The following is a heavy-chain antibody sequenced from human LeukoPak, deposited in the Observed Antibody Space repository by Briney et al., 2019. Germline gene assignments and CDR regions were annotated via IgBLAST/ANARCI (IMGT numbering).Heavy chain of an antibody. Sequence: PGESLRLSCAASGFTVSSYYMTWVRQAPGKGLEWVSIIYTNDYTLYAASLRGRFTISRDISKNTLHLQMHSLRAEDTAVYFCARGLHSGPDYWGQGTLVTVSS. D-gene: IGHD3/OR15-3a*01. CDR3: ARGLHSGPDY. V-gene: IGHV3-53*01. CDR1: GFTVSSYY. J-gene: IGHJ4*02. CDR2: IYTNDYT.